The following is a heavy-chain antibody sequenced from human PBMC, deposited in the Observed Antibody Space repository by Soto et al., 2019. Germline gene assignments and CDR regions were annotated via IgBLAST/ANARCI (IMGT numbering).Heavy chain of an antibody. D-gene: IGHD3-16*01. V-gene: IGHV3-7*01. CDR3: ARDGAVGLGGMDV. Sequence: EVQLVESGGGLVQPGGSLRLSCAASGFTFSSYWMSWVRQAPGKGLEWVANIKQDGSGKYYVDSVKGRFTISRDNAKNTLYLKKNSLRADDTDVYYCARDGAVGLGGMDVWGQGTTVTVSS. CDR2: IKQDGSGK. J-gene: IGHJ6*02. CDR1: GFTFSSYW.